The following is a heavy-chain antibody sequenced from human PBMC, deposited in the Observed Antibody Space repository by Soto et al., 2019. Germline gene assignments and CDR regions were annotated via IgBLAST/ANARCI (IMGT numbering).Heavy chain of an antibody. D-gene: IGHD2-15*01. CDR3: AKGPRYCSGGSCYVPFDY. CDR1: GFTFSSYA. Sequence: GGSLRLSCAASGFTFSSYAMSWVRQAPGEGLEWVSAISGSGGSTYYADSVKGRFTISRDNSKNTLYLQMNSLRAEDTAVYYCAKGPRYCSGGSCYVPFDYWGQGTLVTVSS. V-gene: IGHV3-23*01. J-gene: IGHJ4*02. CDR2: ISGSGGST.